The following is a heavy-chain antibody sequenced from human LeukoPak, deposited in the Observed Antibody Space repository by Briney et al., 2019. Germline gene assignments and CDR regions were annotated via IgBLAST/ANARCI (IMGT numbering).Heavy chain of an antibody. V-gene: IGHV3-48*03. J-gene: IGHJ4*02. CDR2: ISGTGSTI. CDR1: GFNLNHFE. Sequence: QPGGSLRLSCVASGFNLNHFEIHWVRQAPGKGLEWVSYISGTGSTIYYADSVKGRLTISTDDAKNSLYLQMNSLRDEDTAVYYCARDMYFDYWGQGALVTVSS. CDR3: ARDMYFDY. D-gene: IGHD2-8*01.